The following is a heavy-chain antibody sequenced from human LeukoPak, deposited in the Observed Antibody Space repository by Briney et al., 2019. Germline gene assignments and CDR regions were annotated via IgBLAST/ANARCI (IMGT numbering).Heavy chain of an antibody. D-gene: IGHD3-10*01. V-gene: IGHV1-2*02. J-gene: IGHJ4*02. CDR1: GYTFTGYY. CDR2: INPNSGGT. CDR3: ARDRGITMVRGVIISGGFDY. Sequence: ASVKVSCKASGYTFTGYYMHWVRQAPGQGPEWMGWINPNSGGTNYAQKFQGRVTMTRDTSISTAYMELSRLRSDDTAVYYCARDRGITMVRGVIISGGFDYWGQGTLVTVSS.